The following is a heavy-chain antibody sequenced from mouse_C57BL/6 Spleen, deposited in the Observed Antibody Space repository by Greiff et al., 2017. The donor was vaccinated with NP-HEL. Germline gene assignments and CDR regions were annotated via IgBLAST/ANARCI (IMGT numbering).Heavy chain of an antibody. D-gene: IGHD2-5*01. CDR2: IDPSDSYH. J-gene: IGHJ4*01. CDR1: GYTFTSYW. V-gene: IGHV1-59*01. CDR3: ANSNSYAMDY. Sequence: QVQLQQPGAELVRPGTSVKLSCKASGYTFTSYWMHWVKQRPGQGLEWIGVIDPSDSYHNYNQKFKGKATLTVDTSSSTAYMQLSSLTSEDSAVYYCANSNSYAMDYWGQGTSVTVSS.